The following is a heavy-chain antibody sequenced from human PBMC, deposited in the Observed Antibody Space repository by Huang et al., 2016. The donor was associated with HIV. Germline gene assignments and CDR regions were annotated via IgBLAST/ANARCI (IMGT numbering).Heavy chain of an antibody. D-gene: IGHD3-22*01. CDR3: TRLTMIGDGDY. Sequence: EVQLVESGGGLVQPGGSLKLSCAASGFTFSGSAMHWVRQVSGKGLGGVGRIRSKANSDATAYAASVKGRFTISRDDSKNTAYLQMNSLKTEDTAVYYCTRLTMIGDGDYWGQGTLVTVSS. CDR2: IRSKANSDAT. CDR1: GFTFSGSA. V-gene: IGHV3-73*01. J-gene: IGHJ4*02.